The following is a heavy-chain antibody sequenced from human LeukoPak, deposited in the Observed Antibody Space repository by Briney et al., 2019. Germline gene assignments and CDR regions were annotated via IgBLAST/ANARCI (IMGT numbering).Heavy chain of an antibody. Sequence: SETLSLTCAVSGGSISSSNWWSWVRQPPGKGLEWIGEIYHSGSTNYNPSLKSRFTISVDKSKNQFSLKLNSVTAADTAVYYCASASGGIDYWGQGALVTVSS. CDR1: GGSISSSNW. CDR3: ASASGGIDY. V-gene: IGHV4-4*02. CDR2: IYHSGST. D-gene: IGHD3-10*01. J-gene: IGHJ4*02.